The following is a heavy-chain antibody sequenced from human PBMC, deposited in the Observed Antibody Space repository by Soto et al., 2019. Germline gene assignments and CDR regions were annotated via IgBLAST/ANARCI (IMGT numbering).Heavy chain of an antibody. Sequence: SETLSLTCTVSGGSISSGGYYWSWIRQHPGKGLEWIGYIYYSGSTYYNPSLKSRVTISVDTSKNQFSLKLSSVTAADTAVYYCASSPTSHSPWGWFDPWGQGTLVTVSS. CDR2: IYYSGST. J-gene: IGHJ5*02. CDR3: ASSPTSHSPWGWFDP. D-gene: IGHD2-2*01. CDR1: GGSISSGGYY. V-gene: IGHV4-31*03.